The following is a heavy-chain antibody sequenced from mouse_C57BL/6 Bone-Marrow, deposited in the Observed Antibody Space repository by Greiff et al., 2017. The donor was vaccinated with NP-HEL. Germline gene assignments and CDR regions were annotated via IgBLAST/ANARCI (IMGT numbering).Heavy chain of an antibody. D-gene: IGHD3-2*02. CDR3: ARSETAQANAMDY. V-gene: IGHV1-52*01. Sequence: QVQLQQPGAELVRPGSSVKLSCKASGFTFTSYWMHWVKQRPIQGLEWIGNIDPSDSETHYNQKFKDKATLTVDKSSSTAYMQLSSLTSEDSAVYYCARSETAQANAMDYWGQGTSVTVSS. CDR1: GFTFTSYW. J-gene: IGHJ4*01. CDR2: IDPSDSET.